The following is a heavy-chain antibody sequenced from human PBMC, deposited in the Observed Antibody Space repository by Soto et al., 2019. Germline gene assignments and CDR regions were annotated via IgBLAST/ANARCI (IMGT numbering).Heavy chain of an antibody. Sequence: EVQLVESGGGLVQPGRSLRLSCAASGFTFDDYAMHWVRQAPGKGLEWVSGISWNSGSIGYADSVKGRFTTSRDNAKNSLYLQRNSLRAEDTALYYCAKDTNTDIVVVVADAFDYWCQGALVTVSS. J-gene: IGHJ4*02. D-gene: IGHD2-15*01. V-gene: IGHV3-9*01. CDR2: ISWNSGSI. CDR3: AKDTNTDIVVVVADAFDY. CDR1: GFTFDDYA.